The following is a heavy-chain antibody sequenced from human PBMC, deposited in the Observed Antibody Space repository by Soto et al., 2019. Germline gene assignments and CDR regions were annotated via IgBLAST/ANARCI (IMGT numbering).Heavy chain of an antibody. CDR1: GDSIIGIYH. J-gene: IGHJ6*02. CDR2: IYHTGTT. CDR3: ASSSLYGMDV. Sequence: SSETLSLTCAVSGDSIIGIYHWAWIRQSPGRGLEWIASIYHTGTTYYTPSLESRVTISVDTSKNQFSLKVGSVTAADTAVYYCASSSLYGMDVWGQGTTVTVSS. V-gene: IGHV4-38-2*01.